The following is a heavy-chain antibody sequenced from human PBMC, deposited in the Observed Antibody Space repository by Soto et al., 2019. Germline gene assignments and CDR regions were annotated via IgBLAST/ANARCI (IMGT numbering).Heavy chain of an antibody. D-gene: IGHD1-26*01. CDR1: TITFSNYW. J-gene: IGHJ4*02. V-gene: IGHV3-7*01. Sequence: PGGSLRLSCAAATITFSNYWMSWVRQAPGQGLEWVASIKQDGSEKYYVDSVRGRFTISRDNAENTLYLQMNSLRAEDTAVYYCASALVSATSYYWGLGVLVTVSS. CDR3: ASALVSATSYY. CDR2: IKQDGSEK.